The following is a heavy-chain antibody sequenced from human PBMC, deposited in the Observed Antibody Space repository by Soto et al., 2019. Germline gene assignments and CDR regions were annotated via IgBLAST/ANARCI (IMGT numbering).Heavy chain of an antibody. J-gene: IGHJ4*02. CDR3: ARESGDNWDYEAS. CDR1: GGSISSYH. V-gene: IGHV4-4*07. CDR2: IYASGST. Sequence: LSLTCTVSGGSISSYHWSWIRQPAGKGLEWIGRIYASGSTKYNPSLKSRVSLSIDTSKNQFFLKLSSVTAADSAVYLCARESGDNWDYEASWGQGTPVTVSS. D-gene: IGHD1-7*01.